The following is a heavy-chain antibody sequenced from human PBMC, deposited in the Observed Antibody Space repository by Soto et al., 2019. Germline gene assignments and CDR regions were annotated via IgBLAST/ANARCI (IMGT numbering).Heavy chain of an antibody. V-gene: IGHV4-34*01. CDR1: GGSFDCDY. J-gene: IGHJ5*02. CDR3: GNFKVTCSRTSCYTSTNWFNP. CDR2: IHHSGRT. D-gene: IGHD2-2*02. Sequence: SETLSLTCALYGGSFDCDYWSWIRQSPGKGLEWIGEIHHSGRTKYNPSLKSRVTISVDRSKNQFSLKLSSVTAADTAVYYCGNFKVTCSRTSCYTSTNWFNPWGHRTLVNVSS.